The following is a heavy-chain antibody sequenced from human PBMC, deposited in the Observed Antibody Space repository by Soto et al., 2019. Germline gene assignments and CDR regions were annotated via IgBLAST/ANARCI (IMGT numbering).Heavy chain of an antibody. CDR2: ISGSGGST. J-gene: IGHJ3*02. CDR1: GFTFSSYA. D-gene: IGHD5-18*01. Sequence: EVQLLESGGGLVQPGGSLRLSCAASGFTFSSYAMSWVRQAPGKGLEWVSAISGSGGSTYYADSVKGRFTISRDNAKNSLYLQMYSLRDEDTAVYYCAREGGGYSYRAFDIWGQGTMVTVSS. V-gene: IGHV3-23*01. CDR3: AREGGGYSYRAFDI.